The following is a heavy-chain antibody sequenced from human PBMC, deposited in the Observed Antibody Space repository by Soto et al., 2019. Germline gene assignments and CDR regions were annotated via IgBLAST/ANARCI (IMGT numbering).Heavy chain of an antibody. CDR1: GVSFNSYD. V-gene: IGHV3-33*08. J-gene: IGHJ5*02. D-gene: IGHD2-15*01. CDR2: IWYDGSNT. Sequence: SLRLSCAACGVSFNSYDMHWGRQAPGKGPEWVAIIWYDGSNTYYSDSVRGRFTISRDNSKDTLYLQMHSLSSEDTAIYYCARISRYCSGGDCHAWGQGTQVTVS. CDR3: ARISRYCSGGDCHA.